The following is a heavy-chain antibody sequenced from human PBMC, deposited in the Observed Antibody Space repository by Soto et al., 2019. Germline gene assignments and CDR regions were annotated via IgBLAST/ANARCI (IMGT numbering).Heavy chain of an antibody. D-gene: IGHD6-6*01. CDR3: TTDRWRSSFHYYYYGMDV. CDR1: GFTFSNAW. Sequence: PGGSLRLSCAASGFTFSNAWMNWVRQAPGKGLEWVGRIKSKTDGGTTDYAAPVKGRFTISRDDSKNTLYLQMNSLKTEDTAVYYCTTDRWRSSFHYYYYGMDVWGQGTTVTVSS. V-gene: IGHV3-15*07. CDR2: IKSKTDGGTT. J-gene: IGHJ6*02.